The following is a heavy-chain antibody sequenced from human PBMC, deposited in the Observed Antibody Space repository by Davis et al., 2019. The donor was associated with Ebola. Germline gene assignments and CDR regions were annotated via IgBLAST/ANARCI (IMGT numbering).Heavy chain of an antibody. D-gene: IGHD1-1*01. J-gene: IGHJ6*02. CDR3: ARQAGVFRLEYYYYGMDV. CDR1: GGTFSSYA. CDR2: IIPIFGTA. Sequence: SVKVSCKASGGTFSSYAISWVRQAPGQGLEWMGGIIPIFGTANYAQKFQGRVTITADESTSTAYMELSSLRSEDTAVYYCARQAGVFRLEYYYYGMDVWGQGTTVTVSS. V-gene: IGHV1-69*13.